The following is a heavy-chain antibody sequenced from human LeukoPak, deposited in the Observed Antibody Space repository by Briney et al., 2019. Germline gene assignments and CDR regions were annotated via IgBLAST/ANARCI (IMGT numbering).Heavy chain of an antibody. Sequence: ASVKVSCKATGGTFSSYAISWVRQAPGQGLEWMGGIIPIFGTANYAQKFQGRATITTDESTSTAYMELSSLRSEDTAVYYCARDQSSYYYDSSGYTRGKRAHRYYFDYWGQGTLVTVSS. CDR2: IIPIFGTA. CDR1: GGTFSSYA. V-gene: IGHV1-69*05. J-gene: IGHJ4*02. CDR3: ARDQSSYYYDSSGYTRGKRAHRYYFDY. D-gene: IGHD3-22*01.